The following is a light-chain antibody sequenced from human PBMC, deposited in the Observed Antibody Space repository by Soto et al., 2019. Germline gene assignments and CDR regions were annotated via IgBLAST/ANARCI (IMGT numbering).Light chain of an antibody. J-gene: IGKJ2*01. V-gene: IGKV2-30*01. Sequence: DVVMTQSPLSLPVTLGQPASISCRSGQSLVYSDGNTYLHWFQQRPGQSPRRLIYKVSNRDSGVPDRFSGSGSGTDFTLKISRVEAEDVGVYYCMQGTNWPHTFGQGTKLEIK. CDR3: MQGTNWPHT. CDR1: QSLVYSDGNTY. CDR2: KVS.